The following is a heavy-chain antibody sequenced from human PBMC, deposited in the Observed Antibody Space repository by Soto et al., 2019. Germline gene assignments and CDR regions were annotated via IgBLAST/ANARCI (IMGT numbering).Heavy chain of an antibody. J-gene: IGHJ5*02. CDR3: ARESSSLRSGRFDP. CDR1: GGSISSYY. V-gene: IGHV4-59*01. CDR2: IYYSGST. D-gene: IGHD3-3*01. Sequence: PSETRSLTCTVSGGSISSYYWSWIRQPPGKGLEWIGYIYYSGSTNYNPSLKSRVTISVDTSKNQFSLKLSSVTAADTAVYYCARESSSLRSGRFDPWGQGTLVTVSS.